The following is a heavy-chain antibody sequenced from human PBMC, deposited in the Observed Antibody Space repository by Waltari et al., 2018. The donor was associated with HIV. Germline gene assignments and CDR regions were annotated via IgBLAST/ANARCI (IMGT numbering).Heavy chain of an antibody. Sequence: ESGGGVAQPGRSLRLSCVAAGFTFNTHAIHWVRQAPGKGLEWVAVISYDGSIKYYEDSLDGRFTISRDNAKNTVYLQMNSLTGDDPFERLPYQLSMVVAVPTMVTTGDGESGFDS. CDR1: GFTFNTHA. J-gene: IGHJ5*01. CDR2: ISYDGSIK. D-gene: IGHD2-21*02. CDR3: YQLSMVVAVPTMVTTGDGESGFDS. V-gene: IGHV3-33*01.